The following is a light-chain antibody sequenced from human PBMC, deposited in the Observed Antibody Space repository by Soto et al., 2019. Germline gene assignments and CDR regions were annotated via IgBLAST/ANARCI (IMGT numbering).Light chain of an antibody. CDR1: QSVRSN. CDR2: GAS. Sequence: EIMMTQSPATLSVSPGERATLSCRASQSVRSNLAWYQQKPGQAPRLLIYGASTRATGIPARFSGSGSGTEFTLTISSLQSEDFAVYYCQQYSNWPPGTVGQGTKVDIK. J-gene: IGKJ1*01. V-gene: IGKV3-15*01. CDR3: QQYSNWPPGT.